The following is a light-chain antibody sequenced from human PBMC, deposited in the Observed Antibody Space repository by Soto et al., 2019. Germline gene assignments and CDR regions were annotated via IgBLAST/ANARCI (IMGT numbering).Light chain of an antibody. CDR3: QQYNNWLPIT. Sequence: EIQIAQPPAILCLSPEERATLSFRASQSVSSNLAWYQPKPGQATRLLIYCASTRANGIPARFGGSASGTEFTLTFSSMQSEDFAAYYCQQYNNWLPITFGQGTRLEIK. CDR1: QSVSSN. J-gene: IGKJ5*01. V-gene: IGKV3-15*01. CDR2: CAS.